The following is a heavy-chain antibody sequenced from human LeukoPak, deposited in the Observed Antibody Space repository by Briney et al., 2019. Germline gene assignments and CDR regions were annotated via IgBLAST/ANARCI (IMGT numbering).Heavy chain of an antibody. CDR1: GFTVSSYS. D-gene: IGHD4-17*01. V-gene: IGHV3-21*01. CDR2: ISSSTSYI. Sequence: KSGGSLRLSCAASGFTVSSYSMNWIRQAPGKGLEWVSSISSSTSYIYYADSVKGRFTISKDNAKNSLYLQMNSLRAEDTAVYYCARAGGSTVSRSDYWGQGTLVTVSS. J-gene: IGHJ4*02. CDR3: ARAGGSTVSRSDY.